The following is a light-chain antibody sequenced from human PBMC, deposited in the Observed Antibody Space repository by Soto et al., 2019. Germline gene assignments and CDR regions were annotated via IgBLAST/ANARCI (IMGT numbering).Light chain of an antibody. V-gene: IGKV1-13*02. J-gene: IGKJ4*01. Sequence: AIQLTQSPSSLSASVGDRVTITCRASQGISSALAWYQQKPGKAPKLLIYDASTLKTGVPSRFSGSGSGTDFTLTISSLQPEDFAAYYCQQFNSYPLLTFGGGTKVEI. CDR2: DAS. CDR3: QQFNSYPLLT. CDR1: QGISSA.